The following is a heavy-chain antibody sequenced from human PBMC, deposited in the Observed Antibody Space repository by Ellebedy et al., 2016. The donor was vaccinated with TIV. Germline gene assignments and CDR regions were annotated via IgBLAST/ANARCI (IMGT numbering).Heavy chain of an antibody. CDR2: ISYNGRT. CDR3: ARGPALYNFDAFDI. Sequence: SETLSLTCTVSGGSISSSSYYGVWFRQSPREGLEWIGSISYNGRTYYKPSLRSRITISVDTSKNQFSLKMTSVTAADTATYYCARGPALYNFDAFDIWGQGTVVTVSS. D-gene: IGHD1-1*01. V-gene: IGHV4-39*07. CDR1: GGSISSSSYY. J-gene: IGHJ3*02.